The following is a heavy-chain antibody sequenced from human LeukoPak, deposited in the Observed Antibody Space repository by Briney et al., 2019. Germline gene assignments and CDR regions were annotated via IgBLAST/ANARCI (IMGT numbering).Heavy chain of an antibody. CDR2: IMVDGSEK. Sequence: GGSLRLSCAASGFTFSRYWMSWVRLAPGKGLEWVANIMVDGSEKHYVDSVKGRFTISRDNAENSLYLQMYSLRAEDTAVYYCAREGYGGDSMGLDYWGQGTLVTVSS. J-gene: IGHJ4*02. CDR1: GFTFSRYW. D-gene: IGHD4-23*01. CDR3: AREGYGGDSMGLDY. V-gene: IGHV3-7*01.